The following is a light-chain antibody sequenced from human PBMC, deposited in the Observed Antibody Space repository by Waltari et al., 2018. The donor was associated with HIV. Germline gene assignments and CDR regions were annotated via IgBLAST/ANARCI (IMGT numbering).Light chain of an antibody. V-gene: IGKV3-20*01. CDR2: GAS. CDR3: QQYDGSST. Sequence: EIVLTQSPRTLSLSPGERAPLSCRASQSVSRSYLAWYQQKPGQAPRLLIYGASSRATGTPDRLSGSGSGTDFTLTINRLEPEDFAVYYCQQYDGSSTFGGGTKVEIK. CDR1: QSVSRSY. J-gene: IGKJ4*01.